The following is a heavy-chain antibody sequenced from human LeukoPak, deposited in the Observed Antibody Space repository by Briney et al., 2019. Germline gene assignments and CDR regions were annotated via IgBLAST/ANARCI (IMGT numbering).Heavy chain of an antibody. V-gene: IGHV1-2*06. CDR2: INPNSGGT. J-gene: IGHJ6*02. D-gene: IGHD2-2*01. Sequence: ASVKVSCKASGYTFTGYYMHWVRQAPGQGLEWMGRINPNSGGTNYAQKFQGRVTMTRDTSISTAYMELSSLRSEDTAVYYCARSQNYCSSTSCHYYYYYYGIDVWGQGTTVTVSS. CDR1: GYTFTGYY. CDR3: ARSQNYCSSTSCHYYYYYYGIDV.